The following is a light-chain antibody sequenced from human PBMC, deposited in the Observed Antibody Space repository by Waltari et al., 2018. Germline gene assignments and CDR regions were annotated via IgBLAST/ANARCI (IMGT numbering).Light chain of an antibody. CDR1: NSDVGSLGL. Sequence: QSALIQPAPLSGSLGRSITPSCTGSNSDVGSLGLVSWYQQHPGKAPKLILYDVTKRPSGVSDRFSGSRSGDTASLTISTLQAEDEADYYCCSYANYVTFFGGGTKLTVL. J-gene: IGLJ2*01. CDR2: DVT. V-gene: IGLV2-23*02. CDR3: CSYANYVTF.